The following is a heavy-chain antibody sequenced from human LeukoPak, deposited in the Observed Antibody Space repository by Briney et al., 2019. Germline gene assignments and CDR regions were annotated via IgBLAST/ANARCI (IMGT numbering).Heavy chain of an antibody. J-gene: IGHJ5*02. Sequence: SETLSLTCTVSGGSISSSSYYWGWIRQPPGKGLEWIGSIYYSGSTYYNPSLKSRVTISVDTSKNQFSLKLSSVTAADTAVYYCARQPSGCGSSTSCYEGTGWFDPWGQGTLVTVSS. D-gene: IGHD2-2*01. CDR3: ARQPSGCGSSTSCYEGTGWFDP. CDR2: IYYSGST. V-gene: IGHV4-39*01. CDR1: GGSISSSSYY.